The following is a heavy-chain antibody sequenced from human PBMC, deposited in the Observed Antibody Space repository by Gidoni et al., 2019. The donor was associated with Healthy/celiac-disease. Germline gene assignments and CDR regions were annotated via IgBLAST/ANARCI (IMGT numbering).Heavy chain of an antibody. CDR2: ISSSSSYI. CDR1: GVTFSSYS. CDR3: AREEVATIGVDY. V-gene: IGHV3-21*01. Sequence: EVQLVESGGGLVKPGGSMRLSCAASGVTFSSYSMNWVRQAPGKGLEWVSSISSSSSYIYYADSVKGRFTISRDNAKNSLYLQMNSLRAEDTAVYYCAREEVATIGVDYWGQGTLVTVSS. J-gene: IGHJ4*02. D-gene: IGHD5-12*01.